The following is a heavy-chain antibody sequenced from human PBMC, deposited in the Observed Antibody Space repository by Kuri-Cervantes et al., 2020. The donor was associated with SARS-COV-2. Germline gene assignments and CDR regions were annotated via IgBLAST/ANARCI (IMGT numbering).Heavy chain of an antibody. Sequence: GGSLRRSCAASGFTFSSYAMHWVRQAPGKGLDWVSLISGSGESTYYADSVQGRFTTSRDNSRNTVFLQMNSLRADDTAVYYCARDRRAVNFYYYYMDVWGKGTTVTVSS. CDR3: ARDRRAVNFYYYYMDV. CDR2: ISGSGEST. CDR1: GFTFSSYA. V-gene: IGHV3-23*01. D-gene: IGHD6-19*01. J-gene: IGHJ6*03.